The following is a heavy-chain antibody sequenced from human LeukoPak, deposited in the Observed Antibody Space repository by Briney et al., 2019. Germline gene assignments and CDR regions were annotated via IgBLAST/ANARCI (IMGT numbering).Heavy chain of an antibody. CDR3: AELGITMIGGV. Sequence: GGSLRLSCAASGFTFSSYEMNWVPEAPGKGLEWVSYISSRGSTIYYADSVKGRFTISRDNAKNSLYPQMNSLRAEDTAVYYCAELGITMIGGVWGKGTTVTISS. V-gene: IGHV3-48*03. CDR2: ISSRGSTI. CDR1: GFTFSSYE. D-gene: IGHD3-10*02. J-gene: IGHJ6*04.